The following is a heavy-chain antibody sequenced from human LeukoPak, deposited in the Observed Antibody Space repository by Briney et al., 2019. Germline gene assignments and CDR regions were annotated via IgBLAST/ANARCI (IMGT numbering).Heavy chain of an antibody. CDR1: GGSISDYY. CDR2: IHYSGST. J-gene: IGHJ4*02. D-gene: IGHD6-13*01. CDR3: ARVSSSWSVAFDY. Sequence: PSETLSFTCTVSGGSISDYYWTWIRQPPGEGLEWIGYIHYSGSTNYNPSLKSRVTIPVDTFKNQFSLKLSSVTAADTAVYYCARVSSSWSVAFDYWGQGTLVTVSS. V-gene: IGHV4-59*01.